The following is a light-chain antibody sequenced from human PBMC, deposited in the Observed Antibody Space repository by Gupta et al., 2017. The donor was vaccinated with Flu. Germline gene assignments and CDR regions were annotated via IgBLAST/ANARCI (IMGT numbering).Light chain of an antibody. V-gene: IGKV2-28*01. CDR3: MQALQTPRT. J-gene: IGKJ2*01. CDR1: QSRLHSNGYNY. Sequence: IVMTQSPLSLPVTPGEPASISCRSSQSRLHSNGYNYLDWYLQKPGQSPQLLIYLGSNRASGVPYRFSGSGSGTDFTLKISRVEAEDVGVYYCMQALQTPRTFGQGTKLEIK. CDR2: LGS.